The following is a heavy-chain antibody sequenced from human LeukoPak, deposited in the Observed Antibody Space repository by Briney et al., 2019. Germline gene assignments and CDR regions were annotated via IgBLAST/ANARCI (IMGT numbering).Heavy chain of an antibody. Sequence: PGGSLRLSCAASGFTFSSYAMNWVRQAPGKGLEWVSAISPRGGSTYYADSVKGRFTISRDNSKNTLLLQMNSLRAEDTADYYCAKAGEAYETGGDYYYMAVWGKGTTVTVS. CDR3: AKAGEAYETGGDYYYMAV. D-gene: IGHD1-14*01. V-gene: IGHV3-23*01. CDR1: GFTFSSYA. J-gene: IGHJ6*03. CDR2: ISPRGGST.